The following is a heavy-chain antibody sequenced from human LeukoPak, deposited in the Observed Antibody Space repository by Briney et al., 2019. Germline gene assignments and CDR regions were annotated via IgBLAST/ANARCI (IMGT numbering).Heavy chain of an antibody. J-gene: IGHJ4*02. Sequence: GGSLRLSCAASGFMLSSNWMRWVRLARGKGLEWVANIKEDGTETYYVDSVKGRFTISRDNAKNSLYLQMNSLRVEDTAVYYCAKEGRSLQTYWGQGTLVTVSS. V-gene: IGHV3-7*03. CDR2: IKEDGTET. CDR3: AKEGRSLQTY. CDR1: GFMLSSNW. D-gene: IGHD5-24*01.